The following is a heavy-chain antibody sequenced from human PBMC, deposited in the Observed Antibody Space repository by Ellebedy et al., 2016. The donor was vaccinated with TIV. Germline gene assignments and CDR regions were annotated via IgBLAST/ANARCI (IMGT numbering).Heavy chain of an antibody. CDR1: GFTFSSYW. CDR3: ARDRARDTVVNYYFYGMDV. Sequence: GESLKISCAVSGFTFSSYWMSWVRQAPGKGLEWVANIKHDGSETYYVDSVKGRFTISRDDAKNSLYLQMNSLRAGDTAVYYCARDRARDTVVNYYFYGMDVWGQGTTVTVSS. V-gene: IGHV3-7*01. J-gene: IGHJ6*02. D-gene: IGHD4-23*01. CDR2: IKHDGSET.